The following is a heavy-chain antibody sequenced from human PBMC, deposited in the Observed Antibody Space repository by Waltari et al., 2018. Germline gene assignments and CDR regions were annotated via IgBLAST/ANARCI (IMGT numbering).Heavy chain of an antibody. D-gene: IGHD3-3*01. CDR3: VKAQNRGHWSGYSTPPSFDY. J-gene: IGHJ4*02. CDR1: GFTFSSYA. Sequence: EVQLVESGGGLVQPGGSLRLSCSASGFTFSSYAMHWVRQAPGKGLEYVSAISSSGGSTYYADSVKGRFTISRDNSKNTLYLQMSSLRAEDTAVYYCVKAQNRGHWSGYSTPPSFDYWGQGTLVTVSS. V-gene: IGHV3-64D*08. CDR2: ISSSGGST.